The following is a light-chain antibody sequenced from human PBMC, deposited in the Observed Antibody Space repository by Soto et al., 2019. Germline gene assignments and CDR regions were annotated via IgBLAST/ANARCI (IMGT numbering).Light chain of an antibody. Sequence: EMVMTQAPSTLSVSPGEIATLSCSASQTVSHKLAWYQQKPGQAPRLLIYDTSTRATVIPASFSGSGSGTEFTPTISSLLYADSAVYYCWQYCNWHPFNFGQGAKLEIK. CDR1: QTVSHK. J-gene: IGKJ5*01. CDR3: WQYCNWHPFN. CDR2: DTS. V-gene: IGKV3-15*01.